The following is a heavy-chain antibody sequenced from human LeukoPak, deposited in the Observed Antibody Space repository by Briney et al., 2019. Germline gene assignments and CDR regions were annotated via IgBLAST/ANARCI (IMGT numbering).Heavy chain of an antibody. CDR2: ISAYNGNT. CDR3: ARDPGGYPDEPIFDY. D-gene: IGHD5-12*01. Sequence: ASVKVACKASAYTFTSYGISWVRQAPGQGLEWMGWISAYNGNTNYAQKLQGRVTMTTDTSTSTAYMELRSLRSDDTAVYYCARDPGGYPDEPIFDYWGQGTLVTVSS. V-gene: IGHV1-18*01. J-gene: IGHJ4*02. CDR1: AYTFTSYG.